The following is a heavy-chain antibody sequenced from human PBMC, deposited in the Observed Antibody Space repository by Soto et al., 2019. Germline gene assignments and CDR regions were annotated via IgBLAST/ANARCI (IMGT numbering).Heavy chain of an antibody. V-gene: IGHV3-23*01. CDR1: GFTCSSYS. J-gene: IGHJ4*02. CDR3: ARDPRHVDY. Sequence: EVQLLESGGGLVQPGGSLRLSCAASGFTCSSYSMSWVRQAPGKGLELISVISGSGDETYYADSVEGRFTISRDNYKSTLYLHMNSLRADDTAVYYCARDPRHVDYWGQGTLVTVSS. CDR2: ISGSGDET.